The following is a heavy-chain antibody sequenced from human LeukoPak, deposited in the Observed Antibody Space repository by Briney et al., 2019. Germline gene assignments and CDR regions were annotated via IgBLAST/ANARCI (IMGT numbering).Heavy chain of an antibody. CDR1: GFTFSSYG. Sequence: GGSLRLSCAASGFTFSSYGMHWVRQAPGKGLEWVAVISYDGSNKYYADSVKGRFTIPRDNSKNTLYLQMNSLRAEDTAVYYCRSGWYAGQSDYWGQGTLVTVSS. CDR3: RSGWYAGQSDY. V-gene: IGHV3-30*03. CDR2: ISYDGSNK. J-gene: IGHJ4*02. D-gene: IGHD6-19*01.